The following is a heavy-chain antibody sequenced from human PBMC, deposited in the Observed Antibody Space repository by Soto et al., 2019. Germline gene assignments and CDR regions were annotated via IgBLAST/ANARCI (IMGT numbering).Heavy chain of an antibody. Sequence: EVQLVESGGGLVQPGGSLRLSCEGSGFTFSGHYMDWVRQAPGRGLEWLGRIRNKPNGHTTAYAASVRGRFTISRDDSKNLVYLQMNSLKSEDTALYYCSTTVITAPLFEYWGQGTLVAVSS. CDR3: STTVITAPLFEY. D-gene: IGHD2-21*02. CDR1: GFTFSGHY. J-gene: IGHJ4*02. V-gene: IGHV3-72*01. CDR2: IRNKPNGHTT.